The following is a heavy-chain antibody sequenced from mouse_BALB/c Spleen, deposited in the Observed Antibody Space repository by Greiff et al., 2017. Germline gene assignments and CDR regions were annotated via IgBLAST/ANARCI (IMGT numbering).Heavy chain of an antibody. J-gene: IGHJ2*01. CDR1: GYTFTSYT. D-gene: IGHD1-2*01. Sequence: VQLQQSAAELARPGASVKMSCKASGYTFTSYTMHWVKQRPGQGLEWIGYINPSSGYTEYNQKFKGKATLTVDKSSSTAYMQLNSLTSEDSAVYYCARKITTADYWGQGTTLTVSS. V-gene: IGHV1-4*02. CDR2: INPSSGYT. CDR3: ARKITTADY.